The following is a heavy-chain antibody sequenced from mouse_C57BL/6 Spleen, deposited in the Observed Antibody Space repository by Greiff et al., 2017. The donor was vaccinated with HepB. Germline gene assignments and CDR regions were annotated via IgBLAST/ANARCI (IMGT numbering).Heavy chain of an antibody. CDR1: GYAFSSYW. CDR3: ARTPFTTVILEDYWYFDV. V-gene: IGHV1-80*01. CDR2: IYPGDGDT. Sequence: VQLQQSGAELVKPGASVKISCKASGYAFSSYWMNWVKQRPGKGLEWIGQIYPGDGDTNYNGKFKGKATLTADKSSSTAYMQLSSLTSEASAVYFCARTPFTTVILEDYWYFDVWGTGTTVTVSS. D-gene: IGHD1-1*01. J-gene: IGHJ1*03.